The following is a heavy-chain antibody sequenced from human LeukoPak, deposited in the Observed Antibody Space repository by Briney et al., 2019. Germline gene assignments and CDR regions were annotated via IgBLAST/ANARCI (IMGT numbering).Heavy chain of an antibody. CDR1: GFTFNIYA. V-gene: IGHV3-23*01. CDR3: AKGDWFDS. J-gene: IGHJ5*01. CDR2: IRGTGGGGET. Sequence: GGSLRLSCAASGFTFNIYAMTWARQAPGKGLEWVSAIRGTGGGGETFYADPVKGRFTIPRDDSNNTVYLQMSSLRAEDTAVYYCAKGDWFDSWGPGTLVTVSS.